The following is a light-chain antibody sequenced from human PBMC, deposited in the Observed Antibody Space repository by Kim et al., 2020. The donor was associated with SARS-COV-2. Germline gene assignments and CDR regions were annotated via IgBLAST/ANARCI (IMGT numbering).Light chain of an antibody. CDR1: SSNIGAGYD. CDR2: GNS. V-gene: IGLV1-40*01. J-gene: IGLJ3*02. CDR3: QSYDSSLSGWV. Sequence: TASIACTGSSSNIGAGYDVHWYQQLPGTAPKLLIYGNSNRPSGVPDRFSGSKSGTSASLAITGLQAEDEADYYCQSYDSSLSGWVLGGGTKLTVL.